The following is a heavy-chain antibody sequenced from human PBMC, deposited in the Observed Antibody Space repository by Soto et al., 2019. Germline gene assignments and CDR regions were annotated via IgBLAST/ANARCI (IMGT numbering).Heavy chain of an antibody. J-gene: IGHJ6*02. D-gene: IGHD6-19*01. CDR3: ARIRAVAGRTQDYYYGMDV. Sequence: SGPTLVNPTQTLTLTCTFSGFSLSTSGMCVSWIRQPPGKALEWLALIDWGDDKYYSTSLKTRLTISKDTSKNQVVLTMTNMDPVDTATYYCARIRAVAGRTQDYYYGMDVWGQGTTVTVSS. CDR2: IDWGDDK. V-gene: IGHV2-70*01. CDR1: GFSLSTSGMC.